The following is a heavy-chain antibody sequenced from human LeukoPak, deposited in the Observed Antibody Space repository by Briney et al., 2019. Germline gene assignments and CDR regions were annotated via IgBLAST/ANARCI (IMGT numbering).Heavy chain of an antibody. D-gene: IGHD3-3*01. CDR3: ARTYYDFWSGYYSFDY. J-gene: IGHJ4*02. CDR2: IYDSGST. Sequence: SQTLPLTCTVSGASIRSGDYYWSWIRQPPGKGLEWIGYIYDSGSTYYNPSLKSRITISVDTSENRFSLKLSSVTATDTAVYYCARTYYDFWSGYYSFDYWGQGTLVTVSS. V-gene: IGHV4-30-4*01. CDR1: GASIRSGDYY.